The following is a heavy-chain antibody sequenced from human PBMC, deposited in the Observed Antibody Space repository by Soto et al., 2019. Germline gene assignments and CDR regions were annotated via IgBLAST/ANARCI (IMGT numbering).Heavy chain of an antibody. CDR1: GGTFSSYA. CDR2: IIPIFGTA. Sequence: QVQLVQSGAEVKKPGSSVKVSCKASGGTFSSYAISWVRQAPGQGLEWMGGIIPIFGTADYAQKFQGRVPITADESPSTVYMELSSLRSEDTAVYYCASHGYSYGYLFDYWGQGTLVTVSS. V-gene: IGHV1-69*12. D-gene: IGHD5-18*01. CDR3: ASHGYSYGYLFDY. J-gene: IGHJ4*02.